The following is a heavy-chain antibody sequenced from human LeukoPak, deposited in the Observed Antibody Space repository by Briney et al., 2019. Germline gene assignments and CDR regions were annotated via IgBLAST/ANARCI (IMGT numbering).Heavy chain of an antibody. V-gene: IGHV3-11*06. CDR2: ISSSSSYI. Sequence: GGSLRLSCAASGFTFSDYYMSWIRQAPGKGLEWVSSISSSSSYIYYVDSVKGRFTISRDNAKNSLYLQVNSLRAEDTAVYYCARGRSRDGYNFWGQGTLVTVSS. D-gene: IGHD5-24*01. CDR3: ARGRSRDGYNF. J-gene: IGHJ4*02. CDR1: GFTFSDYY.